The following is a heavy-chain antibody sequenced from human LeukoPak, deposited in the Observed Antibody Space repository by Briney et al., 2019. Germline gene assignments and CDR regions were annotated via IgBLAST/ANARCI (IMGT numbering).Heavy chain of an antibody. CDR2: ISGSGGST. CDR3: AKMADILTGHADY. CDR1: GFGFSSYV. J-gene: IGHJ4*02. V-gene: IGHV3-23*01. D-gene: IGHD3-9*01. Sequence: PGGSLRLSCAASGFGFSSYVMSWVRQAPGKGLEWVSAISGSGGSTYYADSVKGRFTISRDNSKNTLYLQMNSLRAEDTAVYYCAKMADILTGHADYWGQGTLVTVSS.